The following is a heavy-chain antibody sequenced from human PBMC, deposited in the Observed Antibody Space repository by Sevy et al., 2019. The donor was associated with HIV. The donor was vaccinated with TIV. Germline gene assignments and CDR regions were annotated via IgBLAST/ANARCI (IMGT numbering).Heavy chain of an antibody. D-gene: IGHD3-22*01. CDR3: ARLGINSSGYYYDYYYGMDV. CDR2: IYYSGST. CDR1: GGSISSSSYY. V-gene: IGHV4-39*01. J-gene: IGHJ6*02. Sequence: SETLSLTCTVSGGSISSSSYYWGWIRQPPGKGLEWIGSIYYSGSTYYNPSLKSRVTISVDTSKNQFSLKLSPVTAAETAVYYCARLGINSSGYYYDYYYGMDVWGQGTTVTVSS.